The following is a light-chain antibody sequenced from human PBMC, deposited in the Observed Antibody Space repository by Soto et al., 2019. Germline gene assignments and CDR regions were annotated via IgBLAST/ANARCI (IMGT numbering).Light chain of an antibody. Sequence: QPVLTQPPSASGSPGQSVTISCTGTSSDVGGYNFVSWYQQHPGKAPKLMIYDVRKRPSGVPDRFSGSKSGNTASLTVSGLQAEDEADYYCSSYAGSDNFVFGTGTKLTVL. CDR3: SSYAGSDNFV. J-gene: IGLJ1*01. CDR2: DVR. CDR1: SSDVGGYNF. V-gene: IGLV2-8*01.